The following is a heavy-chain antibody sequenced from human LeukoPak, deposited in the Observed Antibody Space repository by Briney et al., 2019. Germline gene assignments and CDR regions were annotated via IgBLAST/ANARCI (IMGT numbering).Heavy chain of an antibody. J-gene: IGHJ6*03. Sequence: GWSLTLSCAASGFTFSSYWMSWVRPAPGKGREGVANIKQDGREKYYVDSVKGRFTIYRDNAKNSLYLQMHSLRAEDTAVDYCARGSSSWYSNYYYYYYMDVWGKGTTVTVSS. CDR2: IKQDGREK. V-gene: IGHV3-7*01. D-gene: IGHD6-13*01. CDR1: GFTFSSYW. CDR3: ARGSSSWYSNYYYYYYMDV.